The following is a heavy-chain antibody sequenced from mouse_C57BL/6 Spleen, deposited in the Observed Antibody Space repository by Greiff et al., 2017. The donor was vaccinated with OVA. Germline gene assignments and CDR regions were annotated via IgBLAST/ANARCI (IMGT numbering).Heavy chain of an antibody. Sequence: QVQLQQSGAELVRPGTSVKLSCKASGYTFTSYWMHWVKQRPGQGLEWIGVIDPSDSYTNYNQKFKGTATLTVDTSSSTAYMQLSSLTSEDSAVYYCARLGVVAPDYWGQGTTLTVSS. D-gene: IGHD1-1*01. CDR3: ARLGVVAPDY. CDR1: GYTFTSYW. CDR2: IDPSDSYT. V-gene: IGHV1-59*01. J-gene: IGHJ2*01.